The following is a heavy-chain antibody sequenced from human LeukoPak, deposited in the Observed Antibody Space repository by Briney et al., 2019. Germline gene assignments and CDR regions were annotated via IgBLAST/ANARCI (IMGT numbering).Heavy chain of an antibody. CDR2: IHYTGST. CDR3: ARLPGYSYGDGYYFDY. J-gene: IGHJ4*02. CDR1: GGSISSYY. D-gene: IGHD5-18*01. Sequence: SETLSLTCSVSGGSISSYYWNWIRQPPGMGLEWIGYIHYTGSTNYNPSLKSRVTISVDTSKSQFSLKLSSVTAADTAVYYCARLPGYSYGDGYYFDYWGQGTLVTVSS. V-gene: IGHV4-59*08.